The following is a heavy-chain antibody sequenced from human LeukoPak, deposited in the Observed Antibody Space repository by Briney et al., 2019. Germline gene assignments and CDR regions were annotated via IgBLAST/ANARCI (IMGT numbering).Heavy chain of an antibody. V-gene: IGHV4-61*08. CDR3: ARAGTFWSGPTYYFDY. CDR1: GGSTSSGGYS. CDR2: IYYSGST. D-gene: IGHD3-3*01. Sequence: PSETLSLTCTVSGGSTSSGGYSWSWIRQHPGKGLEWIGYIYYSGSTNYNPSLKSRVTISVDTSKNQFSLKLSSVTAADTAVYYCARAGTFWSGPTYYFDYWGQGTLVTVSS. J-gene: IGHJ4*02.